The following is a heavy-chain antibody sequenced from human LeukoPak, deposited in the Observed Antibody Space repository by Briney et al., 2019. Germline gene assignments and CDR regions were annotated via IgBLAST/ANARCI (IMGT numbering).Heavy chain of an antibody. CDR1: GFIFSDYY. CDR2: IKQDGSEK. V-gene: IGHV3-7*01. J-gene: IGHJ4*02. Sequence: PGGSLRLPCAASGFIFSDYYMSWVRQAPGKGLEWVANIKQDGSEKYYMDSVKGRFTISRDNAKNSLYLQMNSLRAEDTAVYYCARESPDYWGQGTLVTVSS. CDR3: ARESPDY.